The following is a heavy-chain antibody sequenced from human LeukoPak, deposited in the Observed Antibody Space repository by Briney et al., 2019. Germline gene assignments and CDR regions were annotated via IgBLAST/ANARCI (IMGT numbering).Heavy chain of an antibody. CDR1: EFTFTDYY. Sequence: GGSLRLSCAASEFTFTDYYMTWIRQAPGKGLEWVSYISSSGNTIYYADSVKGRFTISRDNAKNSLYLQMNGLRAEDTAVYYCARITADGYGMDVWGQGTTVIVSS. V-gene: IGHV3-11*01. CDR2: ISSSGNTI. J-gene: IGHJ6*02. CDR3: ARITADGYGMDV. D-gene: IGHD6-13*01.